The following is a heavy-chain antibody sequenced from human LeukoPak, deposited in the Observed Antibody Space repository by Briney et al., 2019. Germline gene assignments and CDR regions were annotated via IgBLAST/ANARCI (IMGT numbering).Heavy chain of an antibody. V-gene: IGHV4-4*07. CDR2: IYTSGST. CDR1: GGSISSYY. Sequence: PSETLSLTCTVSGGSISSYYWSWIRQPAGKGLEWIGRIYTSGSTNYNPSLKSRVTISVDTSKNQFSLKLSSVTAADTAVYYCARVDAFDYGDYVSYFDYWGQGTLVTVSS. CDR3: ARVDAFDYGDYVSYFDY. J-gene: IGHJ4*02. D-gene: IGHD4-17*01.